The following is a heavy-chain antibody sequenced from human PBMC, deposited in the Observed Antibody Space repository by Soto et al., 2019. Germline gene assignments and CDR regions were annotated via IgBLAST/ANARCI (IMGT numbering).Heavy chain of an antibody. J-gene: IGHJ6*02. CDR3: ASGRMAPANYYYYAMDV. CDR1: GYTFTSYG. Sequence: QVQLVQSGAEVKKPGASVKVSCKASGYTFTSYGISWVRQAPGQGLEWMGWISAYNGNTNYAQKLQGRVTMTTDTSTITVYMELRSLRSDDTAVYNCASGRMAPANYYYYAMDVWGQGTTVTVSS. CDR2: ISAYNGNT. D-gene: IGHD2-15*01. V-gene: IGHV1-18*01.